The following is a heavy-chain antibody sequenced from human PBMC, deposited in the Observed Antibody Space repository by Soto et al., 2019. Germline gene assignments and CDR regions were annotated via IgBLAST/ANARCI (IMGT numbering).Heavy chain of an antibody. CDR2: MNPNSGNT. CDR1: GYTFTSYD. J-gene: IGHJ4*02. V-gene: IGHV1-8*01. Sequence: ASVKVSCKASGYTFTSYDINWVRQATGQGLEWMGWMNPNSGNTGYAQKFQGRVTMTRNTSISTAYMELSSLRSEDTAVYYCARMGDRSSCSDYWGQGTLVTVSS. D-gene: IGHD6-13*01. CDR3: ARMGDRSSCSDY.